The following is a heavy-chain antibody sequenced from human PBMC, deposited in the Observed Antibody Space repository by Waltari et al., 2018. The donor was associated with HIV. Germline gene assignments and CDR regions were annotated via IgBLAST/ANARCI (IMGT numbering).Heavy chain of an antibody. CDR1: GFTLISHY. CDR2: ITHRGWT. CDR3: VRERNTIKTTSYYFDY. D-gene: IGHD1-1*01. V-gene: IGHV3-66*01. Sequence: DVQMVESGGGLVQPGGSLGPSCATFGFTLISHYGGWVLQAPGKGVEWSPLITHRGWTFYADSVRARFTISRDTSMNTVHLQMDSLRAGDTAVYYCVRERNTIKTTSYYFDYWGQGTLVTVSS. J-gene: IGHJ4*02.